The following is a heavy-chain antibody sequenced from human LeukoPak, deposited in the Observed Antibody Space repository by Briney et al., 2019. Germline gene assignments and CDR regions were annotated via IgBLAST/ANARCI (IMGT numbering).Heavy chain of an antibody. D-gene: IGHD3-9*01. CDR1: GGSISSGGYS. Sequence: PSQTLSLTCAVSGGSISSGGYSWSWIRQPPGKGLEWIGYIYHSGGTYYNPSLKSRVTISVDRSKNQFSLKLSSVTAADTAVYYCARSHYDILTGYTPGGWFDPWGQGTLVTVSS. CDR3: ARSHYDILTGYTPGGWFDP. J-gene: IGHJ5*02. V-gene: IGHV4-30-2*01. CDR2: IYHSGGT.